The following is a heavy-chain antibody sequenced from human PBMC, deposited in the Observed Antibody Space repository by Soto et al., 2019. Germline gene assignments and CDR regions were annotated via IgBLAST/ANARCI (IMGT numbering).Heavy chain of an antibody. J-gene: IGHJ5*02. V-gene: IGHV1-69*13. CDR2: IIPIFGTA. D-gene: IGHD3-10*01. CDR3: ARAPRAITMVRGTFDP. CDR1: GGTFSSYA. Sequence: ASVKVSCKASGGTFSSYAISWVRQAPGQGLEWMGGIIPIFGTANYAQKFQGRVTITADESTSTAYMELSSLRSEDMAVYYCARAPRAITMVRGTFDPWGQGTLVTVSS.